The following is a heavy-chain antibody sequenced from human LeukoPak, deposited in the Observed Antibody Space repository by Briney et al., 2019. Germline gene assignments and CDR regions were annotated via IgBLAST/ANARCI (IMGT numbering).Heavy chain of an antibody. CDR1: GFTFSTSA. CDR2: IGSGT. D-gene: IGHD3-10*01. J-gene: IGHJ5*02. V-gene: IGHV3-69-1*02. Sequence: GGSLRLSCAAFGFTFSTSAMSWVRQAPGKGLEWVSSIGSGTYYADSVKGRFTISRDNAKKSLYLQMNSLRAEDTAVYYCAREYGYYGSGSPNWFDPWGQGTLVTVSS. CDR3: AREYGYYGSGSPNWFDP.